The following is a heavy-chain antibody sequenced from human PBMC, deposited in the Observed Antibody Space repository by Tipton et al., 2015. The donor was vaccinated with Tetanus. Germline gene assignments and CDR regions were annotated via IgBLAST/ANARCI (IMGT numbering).Heavy chain of an antibody. Sequence: PGLVKPSETLSLTCTVSGGSISRFYWGWIRQPPGKGLEWIGHAYYSGSTNYNPSLKSRVSISVDTSNDQFSLRLTSVTAADTAIYYCARFSYDSGGFYSYFDYWGRGTLVTVSS. D-gene: IGHD3-22*01. CDR3: ARFSYDSGGFYSYFDY. CDR2: AYYSGST. J-gene: IGHJ4*02. V-gene: IGHV4-59*01. CDR1: GGSISRFY.